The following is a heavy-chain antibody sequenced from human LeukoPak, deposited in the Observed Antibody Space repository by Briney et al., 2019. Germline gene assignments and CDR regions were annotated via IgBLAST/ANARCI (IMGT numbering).Heavy chain of an antibody. CDR3: AKIPRNITAYYFDY. CDR2: ISGGSGST. CDR1: GFTFSSYA. V-gene: IGHV3-23*01. Sequence: GGSLRLSCAASGFTFSSYAMSWVRQAPGKGLGWVSGISGGSGSTFYADSVKGRFTIFRDNSKNTLYLQMNSLRAEDTAVYYCAKIPRNITAYYFDYWGQGTLVTVSS. J-gene: IGHJ4*02. D-gene: IGHD6-25*01.